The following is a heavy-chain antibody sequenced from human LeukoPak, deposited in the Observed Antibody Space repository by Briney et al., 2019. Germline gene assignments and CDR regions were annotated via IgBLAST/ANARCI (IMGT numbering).Heavy chain of an antibody. J-gene: IGHJ6*04. D-gene: IGHD3-10*02. CDR3: AELGITMIGGV. CDR2: ISSSGSTI. Sequence: GGSLRLSCAASGFTFSSYEMNWVRQAPGKALEWVSYISSSGSTIYYADSVKGPFTTSRNNAKNSLYLQMNGLRAEDTAVYYCAELGITMIGGVWGKGTTVTISS. V-gene: IGHV3-48*03. CDR1: GFTFSSYE.